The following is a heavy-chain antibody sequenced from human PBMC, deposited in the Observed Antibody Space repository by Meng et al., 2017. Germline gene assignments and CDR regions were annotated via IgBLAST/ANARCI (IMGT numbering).Heavy chain of an antibody. CDR1: GYTFTSYG. Sequence: ASVKVSCKASGYTFTSYGISWVRQAPGQGLEWMGWISAYNGNTNYAQKLQGRVNMTTDTSTSTAYMELRSLRSDDTAVYYCARDRSSGWYEYYYYYYGMDVWGQGTTVTVSS. V-gene: IGHV1-18*01. D-gene: IGHD6-19*01. J-gene: IGHJ6*02. CDR2: ISAYNGNT. CDR3: ARDRSSGWYEYYYYYYGMDV.